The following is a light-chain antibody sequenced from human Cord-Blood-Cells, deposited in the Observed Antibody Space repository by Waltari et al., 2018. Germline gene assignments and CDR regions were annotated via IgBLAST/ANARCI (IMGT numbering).Light chain of an antibody. J-gene: IGLJ3*02. CDR3: CSYAGSSTLV. Sequence: QSALTQPASVSGSPGQSITISCTGTSSDVGRYNLVSWYQQHPGKAPKLMIYEGSKRPSGVSNSFSGSKSGNTASLTISGLQAEDEADYYCCSYAGSSTLVFGGGTKLTVL. V-gene: IGLV2-23*01. CDR2: EGS. CDR1: SSDVGRYNL.